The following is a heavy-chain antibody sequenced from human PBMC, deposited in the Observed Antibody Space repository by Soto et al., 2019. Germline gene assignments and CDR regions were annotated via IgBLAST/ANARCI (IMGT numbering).Heavy chain of an antibody. CDR3: ARLITMIDY. D-gene: IGHD3-22*01. CDR1: GGSISSYY. J-gene: IGHJ4*02. V-gene: IGHV4-59*01. Sequence: PSETLSLACTVSGGSISSYYWSWIRQPPGKGLEWIGYIYYSGSTNYNPSLKSRVTISVDTSKNQFSLKLSSVTAADTAVYYCARLITMIDYWGQGTLDTGSS. CDR2: IYYSGST.